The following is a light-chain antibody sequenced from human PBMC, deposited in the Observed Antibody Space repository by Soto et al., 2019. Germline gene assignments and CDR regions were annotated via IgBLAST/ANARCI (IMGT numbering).Light chain of an antibody. CDR2: DAS. CDR3: QQRSNWPLT. V-gene: IGKV3D-20*02. CDR1: QSVSSSY. Sequence: IVFTQSPGTLSLSPGERATLSCRASQSVSSSYLAWYQQKPGQAPSLLIYDASNRATGIPARFSGSGSGTDFTLTISSLEPEDFAVYYCQQRSNWPLTFGGGTKVDIK. J-gene: IGKJ4*01.